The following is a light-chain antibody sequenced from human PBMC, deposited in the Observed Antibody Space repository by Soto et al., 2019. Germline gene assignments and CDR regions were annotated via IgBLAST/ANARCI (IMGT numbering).Light chain of an antibody. CDR3: QQRSNWPPYT. Sequence: EIVLTQSPATLSLSPGERVTLSCRASQSVSSYLAWYQQKPGQAPRLLIYDASNRATGIPARFSGSGSGTDFTLTISSLEPEDCAVYYCQQRSNWPPYTFGQGTKLEIK. CDR2: DAS. J-gene: IGKJ2*01. V-gene: IGKV3-11*01. CDR1: QSVSSY.